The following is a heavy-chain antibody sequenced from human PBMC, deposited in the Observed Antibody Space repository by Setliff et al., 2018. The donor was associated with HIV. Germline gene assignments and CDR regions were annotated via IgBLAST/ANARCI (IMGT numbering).Heavy chain of an antibody. V-gene: IGHV1-2*02. J-gene: IGHJ4*02. D-gene: IGHD3-10*01. CDR1: GYTFTVNH. Sequence: ASVKVSCKTSGYTFTVNHLHWVRQAPGQGVEWVGKISPDSGDTFYAQKFQGRVTLTRDTSITTAYMELSTLRDDDTAVYYCARDAGAPGRGNPIDYWGQGTLVTVSS. CDR3: ARDAGAPGRGNPIDY. CDR2: ISPDSGDT.